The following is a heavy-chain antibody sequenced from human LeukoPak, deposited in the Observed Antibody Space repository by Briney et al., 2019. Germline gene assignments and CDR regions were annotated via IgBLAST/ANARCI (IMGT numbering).Heavy chain of an antibody. Sequence: SETLSLTCAVYGGSFSGYYWSWIRQPPGKGLEWIGEINHSGSTTYNPSLKSRVAISVDTSKNQFSLKLGSVTAADTAVYYCARRPRYYYGSGSYYEVYFDYWGQGTLVTVSS. D-gene: IGHD3-10*01. CDR3: ARRPRYYYGSGSYYEVYFDY. V-gene: IGHV4-34*01. CDR2: INHSGST. J-gene: IGHJ4*02. CDR1: GGSFSGYY.